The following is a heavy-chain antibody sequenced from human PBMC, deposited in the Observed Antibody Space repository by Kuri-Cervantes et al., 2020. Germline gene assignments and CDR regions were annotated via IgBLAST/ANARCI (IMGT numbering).Heavy chain of an antibody. Sequence: SETLSLTCGVSGGSISSGGYSWSWIRQPPGKGLEWIGYIYYSGSTNYNPSLKSRVTISVDTSKNQFSLKLSSVTAADTAVYYCARTNDAFDIWGQGTMVTVSS. CDR3: ARTNDAFDI. V-gene: IGHV4-61*08. CDR2: IYYSGST. CDR1: GGSISSGGYS. J-gene: IGHJ3*02.